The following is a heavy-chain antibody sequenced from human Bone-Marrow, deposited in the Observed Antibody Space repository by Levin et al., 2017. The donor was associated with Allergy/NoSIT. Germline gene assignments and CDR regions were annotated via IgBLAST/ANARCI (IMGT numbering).Heavy chain of an antibody. CDR2: IRSKAYGGTT. V-gene: IGHV3-49*04. J-gene: IGHJ3*02. Sequence: GESLKISCTASGFTFGDYAMSWVRQAPGKGLEWVGFIRSKAYGGTTEYAASVKGRFTISRDDSKSIAYLQMNSLKTEDTAVYYCTRDGPKPPNWGKSAFDIWGQGTMVTVSS. D-gene: IGHD7-27*01. CDR3: TRDGPKPPNWGKSAFDI. CDR1: GFTFGDYA.